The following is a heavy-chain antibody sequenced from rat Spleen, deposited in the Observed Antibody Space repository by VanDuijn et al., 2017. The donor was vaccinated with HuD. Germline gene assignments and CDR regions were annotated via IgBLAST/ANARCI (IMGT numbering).Heavy chain of an antibody. CDR1: GFTFSNYD. Sequence: EVQLVESGGGLVQPGRSLKLSCAASGFTFSNYDMAWVRQAPTKGLEWIASISTGGGNTYYRDSVKGRFTISRDNAKNTQYLQMDSLRSEDTATYYCARLLLQWRYVYYGLSNPPPDYWGQGVMVTVSS. V-gene: IGHV5S13*01. J-gene: IGHJ2*01. CDR3: ARLLLQWRYVYYGLSNPPPDY. CDR2: ISTGGGNT. D-gene: IGHD1-6*01.